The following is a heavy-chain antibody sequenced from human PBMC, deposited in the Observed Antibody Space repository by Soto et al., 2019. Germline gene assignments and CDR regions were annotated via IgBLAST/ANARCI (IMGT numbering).Heavy chain of an antibody. CDR3: ARESGGATATLDYYYFYMDV. CDR1: GFIFSHAW. V-gene: IGHV3-15*07. D-gene: IGHD5-12*01. CDR2: VKNNGGAT. J-gene: IGHJ6*03. Sequence: EVQLVESGGDLVKPGGSLRLSCAASGFIFSHAWFHWVRQPPGKGLELVGRVKNNGGATDYAASVKGRFTISRDDSKDTVYLQMSRLRSDDTAVYYCARESGGATATLDYYYFYMDVWGTGTTVTVSS.